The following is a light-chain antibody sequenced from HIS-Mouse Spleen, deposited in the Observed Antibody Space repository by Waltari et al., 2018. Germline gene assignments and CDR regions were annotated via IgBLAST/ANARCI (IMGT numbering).Light chain of an antibody. CDR2: EGS. Sequence: QSALTQPASVSGSPGQSITISCTGTSSDVGSYNLVPWYQQHPGNAPNLMIYEGSKRPSGVFNRFSGSKSGNTASLTISGLQAEDEADYYCCSYAGSSTWVFGGGTKLTVL. CDR1: SSDVGSYNL. CDR3: CSYAGSSTWV. J-gene: IGLJ3*02. V-gene: IGLV2-23*01.